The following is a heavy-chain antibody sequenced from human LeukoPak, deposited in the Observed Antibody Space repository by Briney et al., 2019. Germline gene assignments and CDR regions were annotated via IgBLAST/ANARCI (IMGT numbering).Heavy chain of an antibody. J-gene: IGHJ4*02. Sequence: GGSLRLSCAASGFTFDDYAMHWVRQAPGKGLEWVSGISWNSGSIGYADSVKGRFTISRDNAKNSLYLQMNSLRAEDTALYYCAKDSSTRRRLDYWGQGTLVTVSS. CDR1: GFTFDDYA. CDR3: AKDSSTRRRLDY. CDR2: ISWNSGSI. D-gene: IGHD5-12*01. V-gene: IGHV3-9*01.